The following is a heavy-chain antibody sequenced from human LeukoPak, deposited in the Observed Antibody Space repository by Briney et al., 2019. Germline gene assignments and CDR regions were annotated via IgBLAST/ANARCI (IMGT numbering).Heavy chain of an antibody. Sequence: PSETPSLTCAVYGGSFSDYYWTLIRQTPGKGLEWIGEISHTGLTGSNPSLKSGVTIFVDSSKKQFSLRMTSVTAADTGIYYCARVPDITARPCDTWGPGTLVTVSS. CDR1: GGSFSDYY. D-gene: IGHD1-1*01. J-gene: IGHJ5*02. CDR3: ARVPDITARPCDT. V-gene: IGHV4-34*01. CDR2: ISHTGLT.